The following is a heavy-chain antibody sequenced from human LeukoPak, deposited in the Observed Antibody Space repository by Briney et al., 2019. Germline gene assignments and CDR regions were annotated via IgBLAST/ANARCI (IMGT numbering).Heavy chain of an antibody. CDR1: GFTLNDYA. CDR2: ISYNGGTI. V-gene: IGHV3-9*03. Sequence: PGGSLRLSCAVSGFTLNDYAMHWVRHAPGKGLEWVSGISYNGGTIGFADSVKGRFTISRDNAKNSLYLQMNSLRAEDMALYYCAKDGWSGGSCYGRSALDIWGQGTMVTVSS. CDR3: AKDGWSGGSCYGRSALDI. D-gene: IGHD2-15*01. J-gene: IGHJ3*02.